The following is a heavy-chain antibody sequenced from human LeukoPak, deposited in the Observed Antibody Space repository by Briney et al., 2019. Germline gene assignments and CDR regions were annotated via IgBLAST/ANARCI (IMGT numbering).Heavy chain of an antibody. V-gene: IGHV3-74*01. CDR3: ARDDAYCGGDCPKFDY. CDR1: GFTFSIYW. J-gene: IGHJ4*02. Sequence: GGSLRLSCAASGFTFSIYWMHWVRQAPGKGLVWVSRINSDGSSTSYADAVKGRFTISRDYAKNTLYLQMNSLRAEDTAVYYCARDDAYCGGDCPKFDYWGQGTLVTVSS. CDR2: INSDGSST. D-gene: IGHD2-21*02.